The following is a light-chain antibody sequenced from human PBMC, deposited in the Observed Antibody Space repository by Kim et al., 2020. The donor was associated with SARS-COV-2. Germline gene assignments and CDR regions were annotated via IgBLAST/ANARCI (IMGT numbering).Light chain of an antibody. CDR1: SSDIGGYNY. CDR3: SSYTISNTLVV. V-gene: IGLV2-14*03. Sequence: QSITISCTGTSSDIGGYNYVSWYQQHPGKAPKLMIYGVTNRPSGVSNRFSGSKSGNTAPLTISGLQAEDEADYYCSSYTISNTLVVFGGGTQLTVL. CDR2: GVT. J-gene: IGLJ3*02.